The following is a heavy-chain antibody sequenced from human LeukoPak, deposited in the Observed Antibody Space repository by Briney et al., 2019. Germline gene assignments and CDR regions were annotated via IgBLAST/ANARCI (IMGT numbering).Heavy chain of an antibody. CDR2: LYYSGTT. V-gene: IGHV4-39*07. CDR3: ARDRNYFDY. Sequence: SETLSLTCTVSGASISSSPHYWGWLRQAPGKGLEWIGTLYYSGTTFYKPSLKSRVTISVDTSKNQFSLKLSSVTAADTAVYYCARDRNYFDYWGQGTLVTVSS. J-gene: IGHJ4*02. CDR1: GASISSSPHY.